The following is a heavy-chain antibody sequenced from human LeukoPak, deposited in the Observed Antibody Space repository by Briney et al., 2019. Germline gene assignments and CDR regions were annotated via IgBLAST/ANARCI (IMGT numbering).Heavy chain of an antibody. CDR1: GYTFTSYD. D-gene: IGHD3-22*01. Sequence: ASVKVSCKASGYTFTSYDINWVRQATGQGLEWMGWMNPNSGNTGYTQKFQGRVTMTRNTSISTAYMELSSLRSEDTAVYYCASRDSSGYYYDAFDIWGQGTMVTVSS. J-gene: IGHJ3*02. V-gene: IGHV1-8*01. CDR2: MNPNSGNT. CDR3: ASRDSSGYYYDAFDI.